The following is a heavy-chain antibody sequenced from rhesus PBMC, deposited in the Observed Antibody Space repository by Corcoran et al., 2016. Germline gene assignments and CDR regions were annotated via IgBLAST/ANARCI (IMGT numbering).Heavy chain of an antibody. CDR3: ARPYSGSYYRFDV. CDR2: FYGRGGST. CDR1: GGSISDDYY. D-gene: IGHD3-16*01. Sequence: QVQLQESGPGLVKPSETLSLTCAVSGGSISDDYYWSWIRQPPGKGLEWIGEFYGRGGSTNYKPSLKIRVTISIAMSKNQFSLKLNSVTAADTAMYYCARPYSGSYYRFDVWGAGVLVTVSS. J-gene: IGHJ5-1*01. V-gene: IGHV4-106*01.